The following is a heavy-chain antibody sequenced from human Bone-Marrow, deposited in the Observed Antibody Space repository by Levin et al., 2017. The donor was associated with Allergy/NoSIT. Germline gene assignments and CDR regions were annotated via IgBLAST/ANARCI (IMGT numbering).Heavy chain of an antibody. CDR1: GFTFSSYG. Sequence: GGSLRLSCAASGFTFSSYGMHWVRQAPGKGLEWVAVIWYDGSNKYYADSVKGRFTISRDNSKNTLYLQMNSLRAEDTAVYYCARGYCSGGSCYSYDYMDVWGKGTTVTVSS. V-gene: IGHV3-33*01. CDR3: ARGYCSGGSCYSYDYMDV. D-gene: IGHD2-15*01. J-gene: IGHJ6*03. CDR2: IWYDGSNK.